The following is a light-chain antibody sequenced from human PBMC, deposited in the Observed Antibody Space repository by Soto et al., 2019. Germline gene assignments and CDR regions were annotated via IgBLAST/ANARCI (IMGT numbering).Light chain of an antibody. J-gene: IGLJ1*01. CDR3: SSYTRRSTLATYV. Sequence: QSALTQPASVSGSPGQSITISCTGTSSDVGGYNYVSWYQHHPGKAPKLMIYDVSNRPSGVSNRFSGSKSGNTSSLIISGLQAEDEADYYCSSYTRRSTLATYVFGTGTKLTVL. CDR1: SSDVGGYNY. CDR2: DVS. V-gene: IGLV2-14*03.